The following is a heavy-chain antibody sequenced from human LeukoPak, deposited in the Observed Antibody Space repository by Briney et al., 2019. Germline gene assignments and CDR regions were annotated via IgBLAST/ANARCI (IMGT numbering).Heavy chain of an antibody. D-gene: IGHD2-2*01. CDR3: ARRGIYCSSTSCFYYYYYMDV. J-gene: IGHJ6*03. V-gene: IGHV4-39*01. CDR2: NYYSGST. CDR1: GSSLSSSSYY. Sequence: SETLSLTCTVSGSSLSSSSYYWGWIRQPPGKGLEWIGSNYYSGSTYYNPSLKSRVTISVDTSKNQFSLKLSSVTAADTAVYYCARRGIYCSSTSCFYYYYYMDVWGKGTTVTVSS.